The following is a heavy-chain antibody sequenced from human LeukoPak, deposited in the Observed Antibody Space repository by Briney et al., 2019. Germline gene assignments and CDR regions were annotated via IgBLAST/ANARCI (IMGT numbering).Heavy chain of an antibody. CDR1: GYTFTGYY. CDR3: ARGVAAPWRSWFDP. Sequence: ASVKVSCKASGYTFTGYYMHWVRQAPGQGLEWMGWINPNSGGTNYAQKFQGRVTMTRDTSISTAYMELGRLRSDDTAVYYCARGVAAPWRSWFDPWGQGTLVTVSS. J-gene: IGHJ5*02. CDR2: INPNSGGT. V-gene: IGHV1-2*02. D-gene: IGHD6-13*01.